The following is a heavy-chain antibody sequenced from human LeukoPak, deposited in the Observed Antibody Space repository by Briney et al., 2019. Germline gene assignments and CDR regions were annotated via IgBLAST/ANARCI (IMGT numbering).Heavy chain of an antibody. CDR1: GGSISSYY. CDR2: IYTSGST. J-gene: IGHJ3*02. D-gene: IGHD3-22*01. V-gene: IGHV4-4*09. CDR3: AISYYYDSRDAFDI. Sequence: PSETLSLTCTVSGGSISSYYWSWIRQPPGMGLEWIGYIYTSGSTNYNPSLKSRVTISEDTSKNQFSLKLSSVTAADTAVYYWAISYYYDSRDAFDIWGQGTMVTVSS.